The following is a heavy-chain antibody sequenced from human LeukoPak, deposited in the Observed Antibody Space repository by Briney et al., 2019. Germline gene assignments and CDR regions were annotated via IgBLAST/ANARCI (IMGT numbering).Heavy chain of an antibody. CDR1: GYTFTRYY. CDR2: INPSGGST. V-gene: IGHV1-46*01. D-gene: IGHD5-12*01. J-gene: IGHJ4*02. CDR3: SRDREKGGFLVATIDYFVY. Sequence: ASVKVSCTASGYTFTRYYMHWVRQAPGQGLEWMGIINPSGGSTSYAQKFQGRVTVTRDTSTSTVYMKLSSLRSEDTAVYYCSRDREKGGFLVATIDYFVYWGQGTLVTVSS.